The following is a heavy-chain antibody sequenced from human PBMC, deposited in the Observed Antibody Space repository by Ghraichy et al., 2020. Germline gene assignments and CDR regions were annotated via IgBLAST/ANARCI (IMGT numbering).Heavy chain of an antibody. CDR3: ARGRDYAEGWDLGYFDY. CDR1: GFTFSSYA. Sequence: GGSLRLSCAASGFTFSSYAMHWVRQAPGKGLEWVAVISYDGSNKYYADSVKGRFTISRDNSKNTLYLQMNSLRAEDTAVYYCARGRDYAEGWDLGYFDYWGQGTLVTVSS. V-gene: IGHV3-30*04. D-gene: IGHD4-17*01. CDR2: ISYDGSNK. J-gene: IGHJ4*02.